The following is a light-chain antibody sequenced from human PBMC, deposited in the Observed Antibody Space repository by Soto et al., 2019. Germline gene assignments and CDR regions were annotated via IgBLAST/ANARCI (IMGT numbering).Light chain of an antibody. V-gene: IGKV3-20*01. CDR2: GAS. J-gene: IGKJ3*01. Sequence: EIVLTQSPGTLSLSPGERATLSCRASQSVSNSYLAWYQQKPGLAPRLLIYGASSRATGIPDRFSGSGSGTDFTLNISRLEPEDFAVYYCQQDGSSPFTFGPGTKVDIK. CDR1: QSVSNSY. CDR3: QQDGSSPFT.